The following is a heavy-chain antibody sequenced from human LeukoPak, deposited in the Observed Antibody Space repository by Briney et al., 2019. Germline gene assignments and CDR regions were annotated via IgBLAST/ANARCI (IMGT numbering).Heavy chain of an antibody. Sequence: ASVKVSCKASGYTFTGYYMHWVRQAPGQGLEWIGRINPNSGGTNYAQKFQGRVTMTRDTSISTAYMELSRLRSDDTAVYYCARDSYCSGGSCYSPDYWGQGTLVTVSS. V-gene: IGHV1-2*06. D-gene: IGHD2-15*01. CDR2: INPNSGGT. CDR1: GYTFTGYY. CDR3: ARDSYCSGGSCYSPDY. J-gene: IGHJ4*02.